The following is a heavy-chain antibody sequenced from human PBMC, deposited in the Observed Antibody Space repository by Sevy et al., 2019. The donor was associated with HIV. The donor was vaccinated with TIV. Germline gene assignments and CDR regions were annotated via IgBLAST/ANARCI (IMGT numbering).Heavy chain of an antibody. CDR3: ARDSGYSHYFMVGAY. CDR1: GFTFSSHA. Sequence: GESRKISCAASGFTFSSHAMHWVRQAPGKGLEWVAVISYNGNSKYYADSVKGRFTISRDDSKNTLALQMNSLRAEDTAVYYCARDSGYSHYFMVGAYWGQGTLVTVSS. D-gene: IGHD4-4*01. J-gene: IGHJ4*02. CDR2: ISYNGNSK. V-gene: IGHV3-30-3*01.